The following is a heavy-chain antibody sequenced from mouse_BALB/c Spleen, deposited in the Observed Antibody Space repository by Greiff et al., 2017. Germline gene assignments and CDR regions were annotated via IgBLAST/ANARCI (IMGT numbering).Heavy chain of an antibody. J-gene: IGHJ4*01. D-gene: IGHD1-2*01. CDR3: ARGGYYGYDAMDY. Sequence: VQVVESGPGLVAPSQSLSITCTVSGFSLTSYGVHWVRQPPGKGLEWLGVIWAGGSTNYNSALMSRLSISKDNSKSQVFLKMNSLQTDDTAMYYCARGGYYGYDAMDYWGQGTSVTVSS. V-gene: IGHV2-9*02. CDR2: IWAGGST. CDR1: GFSLTSYG.